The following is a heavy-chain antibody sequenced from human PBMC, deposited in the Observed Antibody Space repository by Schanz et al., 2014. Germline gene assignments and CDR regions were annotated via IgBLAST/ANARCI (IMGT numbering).Heavy chain of an antibody. J-gene: IGHJ4*02. CDR2: IYTSGST. CDR3: ARYTGAYFDY. CDR1: GGSISTYY. V-gene: IGHV4-4*07. D-gene: IGHD1-26*01. Sequence: QVQLQESGPGLVKPSETLSLTCTVSGGSISTYYWSWIRQPAGKGLEWIGRIYTSGSTNYNPSLKRRVTMSVAPSKTQFSLRLTSVTAADTAVYYCARYTGAYFDYWGQGTLVTVSS.